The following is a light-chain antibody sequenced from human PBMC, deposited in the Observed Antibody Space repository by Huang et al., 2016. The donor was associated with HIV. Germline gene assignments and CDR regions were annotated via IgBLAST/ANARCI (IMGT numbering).Light chain of an antibody. CDR2: GSS. Sequence: IVMTQSPATLSVSPGERVTLSCRANRSVSTNVAWYQQRPGQAPRLLIYGSSTRDPGSPARFSGSGSGTDFALTSSSLQSEDFALYYCHQYNNWLLSFGGGTRVDIE. V-gene: IGKV3-15*01. CDR3: HQYNNWLLS. CDR1: RSVSTN. J-gene: IGKJ4*01.